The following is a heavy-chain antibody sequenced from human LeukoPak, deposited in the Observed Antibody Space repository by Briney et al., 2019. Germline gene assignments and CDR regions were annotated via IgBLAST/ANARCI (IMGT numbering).Heavy chain of an antibody. D-gene: IGHD5-12*01. V-gene: IGHV3-30-3*01. CDR2: ISYDGSNK. Sequence: PGRSLRLSCAASGFTFSSFAMHWVRQAPGKGLEWVAVISYDGSNKYYADSVKGRFTISRDNSKNTLYLQMDSLRAEDTALYYCARCPLQYSGYDSLDFDCWGQGTLVTVSS. CDR1: GFTFSSFA. CDR3: ARCPLQYSGYDSLDFDC. J-gene: IGHJ4*02.